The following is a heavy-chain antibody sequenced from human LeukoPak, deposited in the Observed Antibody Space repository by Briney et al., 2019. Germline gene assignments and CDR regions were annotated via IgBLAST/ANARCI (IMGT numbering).Heavy chain of an antibody. J-gene: IGHJ3*02. V-gene: IGHV3-21*01. CDR3: ARENQEAEGAFDI. D-gene: IGHD1-14*01. Sequence: GGSLRLSCAASGFTFSSYSMNWVRQAPGKGLEWVSSISSSSSYIYYADSVKGRFTISRDNAKNSLYLQMNSLSAEDTAVYYCARENQEAEGAFDIWGQGTMVTASS. CDR2: ISSSSSYI. CDR1: GFTFSSYS.